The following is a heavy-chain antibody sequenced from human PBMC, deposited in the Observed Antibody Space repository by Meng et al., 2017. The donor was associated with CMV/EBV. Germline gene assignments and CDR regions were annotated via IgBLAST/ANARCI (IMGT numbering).Heavy chain of an antibody. V-gene: IGHV2-5*02. CDR3: AHRGRIAAAGTDWFDP. J-gene: IGHJ5*02. D-gene: IGHD6-13*01. CDR1: AFSLSTSGVG. CDR2: IYWADDK. Sequence: QIHCKESGPTLVKPTPTLPLTCTFPAFSLSTSGVGVGWIRQPPGKALEWLAIIYWADDKRYSPSLKSRLTITKDTSKNQVVLTMTNMDPVDTATYYCAHRGRIAAAGTDWFDPWGQGTLVTVSS.